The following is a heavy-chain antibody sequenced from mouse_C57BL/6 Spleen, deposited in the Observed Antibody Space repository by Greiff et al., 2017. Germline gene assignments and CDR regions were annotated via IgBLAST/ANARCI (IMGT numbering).Heavy chain of an antibody. D-gene: IGHD2-4*01. J-gene: IGHJ3*01. Sequence: EVQLQQSGPELVKPGASVKMSCKASGYTFTDYNMHWVKQSHGKSLEWIGYINPNNGGTSYNQKFKGKATLTVNESSSTAYMELRSLTSEDSAVYYCARGNDYGAWFAYWGQGTLVTVSA. CDR3: ARGNDYGAWFAY. CDR1: GYTFTDYN. CDR2: INPNNGGT. V-gene: IGHV1-22*01.